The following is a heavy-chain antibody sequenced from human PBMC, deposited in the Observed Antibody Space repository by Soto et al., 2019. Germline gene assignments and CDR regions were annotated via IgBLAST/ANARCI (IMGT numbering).Heavy chain of an antibody. D-gene: IGHD2-15*01. J-gene: IGHJ6*03. CDR2: INSNCCST. CDR1: GFTFSSYW. V-gene: IGHV3-23*01. Sequence: GGSLRLSCAASGFTFSSYWMHWVRQAPGKGLEWVPRINSNCCSTYYADFVNGRFTISRDNSKNTLYLQMNSLRAEDTAVYYCAKDHLKRYCSGGSCYWVDYYYYYYMDVWGKGTTVTVSS. CDR3: AKDHLKRYCSGGSCYWVDYYYYYYMDV.